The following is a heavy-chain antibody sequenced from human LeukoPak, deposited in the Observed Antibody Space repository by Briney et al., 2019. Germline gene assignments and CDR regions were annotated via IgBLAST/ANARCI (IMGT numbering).Heavy chain of an antibody. CDR2: ISAYNGNT. J-gene: IGHJ4*02. CDR1: GYTFTSYG. Sequence: GASVKVSCKASGYTFTSYGINWVRQAPGQGLEWMGWISAYNGNTNYAQKLQGRVTMTTDTSTSTAYMELRSLRSDDTAVYYCARVGAMTTVPYYFDYWGQGTLVTVSS. V-gene: IGHV1-18*01. CDR3: ARVGAMTTVPYYFDY. D-gene: IGHD4-17*01.